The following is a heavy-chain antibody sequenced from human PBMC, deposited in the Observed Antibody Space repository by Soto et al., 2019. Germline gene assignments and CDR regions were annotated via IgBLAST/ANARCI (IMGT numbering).Heavy chain of an antibody. CDR3: AKDKRVYCSGGSYYYGMDV. J-gene: IGHJ6*02. CDR1: GFTFSSYG. CDR2: ISYDGITK. Sequence: QVQLVESGGGVVQPGRSLRLSCAASGFTFSSYGMHRVRQAPGKGLEWVAVISYDGITKYYADSVKGRFTISRDNSKNTLYLQMNSLRAEDTAVYYCAKDKRVYCSGGSYYYGMDVWGQGTTVTVSS. V-gene: IGHV3-30*18. D-gene: IGHD2-15*01.